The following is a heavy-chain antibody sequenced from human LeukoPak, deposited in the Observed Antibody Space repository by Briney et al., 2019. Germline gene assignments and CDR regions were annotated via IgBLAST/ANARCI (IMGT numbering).Heavy chain of an antibody. CDR2: INPSGGRT. J-gene: IGHJ3*02. CDR1: GYTFTNYY. D-gene: IGHD6-13*01. Sequence: ASVKVSCKASGYTFTNYYMHWVRQAPGQGLEWMGIINPSGGRTNYAQKFQGRVTMTRDMSTSTAYMELSSLRSEDTAVYYCARYSSSWLAPGDAFDIWGQGTMVTVSS. CDR3: ARYSSSWLAPGDAFDI. V-gene: IGHV1-46*01.